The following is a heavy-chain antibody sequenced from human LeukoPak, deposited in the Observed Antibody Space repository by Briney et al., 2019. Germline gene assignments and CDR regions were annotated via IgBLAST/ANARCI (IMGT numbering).Heavy chain of an antibody. CDR2: IYSGGST. V-gene: IGHV3-66*01. Sequence: GGSLRLSCAASGFTVSSNYMSWVRQAPGKGLERVSVIYSGGSTYYADSVKGRFTISRDNSKNTLYLQMNSLRAEDTAVYYCARSRYDYGSGSLDYWGQGTLVTVSS. J-gene: IGHJ4*02. CDR3: ARSRYDYGSGSLDY. CDR1: GFTVSSNY. D-gene: IGHD3-10*01.